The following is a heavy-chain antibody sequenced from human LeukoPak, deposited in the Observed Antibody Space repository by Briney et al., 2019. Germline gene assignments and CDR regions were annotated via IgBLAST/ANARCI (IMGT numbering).Heavy chain of an antibody. CDR3: ASTPNHFGVVNFLDY. CDR1: GFTFSSYA. CDR2: ISYDGSNK. D-gene: IGHD3-3*01. Sequence: GGSLRLSCAASGFTFSSYAMHWVRQAPGKGLEWVAVISYDGSNKYYADSVKGRFTISRDNSKNTLYLQMNSLRAEDTAVYYCASTPNHFGVVNFLDYWGQGTLVTVSS. V-gene: IGHV3-30-3*01. J-gene: IGHJ4*02.